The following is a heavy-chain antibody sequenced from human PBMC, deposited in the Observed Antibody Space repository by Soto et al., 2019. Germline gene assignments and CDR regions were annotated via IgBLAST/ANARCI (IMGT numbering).Heavy chain of an antibody. CDR3: AKISRGYSYGKGY. D-gene: IGHD5-18*01. CDR2: ISGSGGST. J-gene: IGHJ4*02. Sequence: EVQLLESGGGLVQPGGSLRLSCAASGFTFSSYAMSWVRQAPGKGLEWVSAISGSGGSTYYSDSVKGRFTISRDNPKNTLYLQMNSLRAEDTAVYYCAKISRGYSYGKGYWGQGTLVTVSS. V-gene: IGHV3-23*01. CDR1: GFTFSSYA.